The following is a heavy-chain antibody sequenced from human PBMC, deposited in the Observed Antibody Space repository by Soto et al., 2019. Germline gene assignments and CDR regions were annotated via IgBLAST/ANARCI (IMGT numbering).Heavy chain of an antibody. D-gene: IGHD1-26*01. Sequence: PGGSLRLSCAASGFTFSSYAMHWVRQSPGKGLEWVALISYDGYSKWYADAVKGRFTISRDNSNNTLFLEMNSLRADDTAVYFCAAIREVDVWGQGTTVTVSS. J-gene: IGHJ6*02. CDR3: AAIREVDV. V-gene: IGHV3-30*03. CDR2: ISYDGYSK. CDR1: GFTFSSYA.